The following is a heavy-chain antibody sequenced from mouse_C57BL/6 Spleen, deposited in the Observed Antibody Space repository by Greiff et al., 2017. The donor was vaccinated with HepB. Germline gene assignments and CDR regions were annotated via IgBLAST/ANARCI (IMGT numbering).Heavy chain of an antibody. D-gene: IGHD2-4*01. Sequence: EVQLVESGGGLVKPGGSLKLSCAASGFTFSSYAMSWVRQTPEKRLEWVATISDGGSYTYYPDNVKGRFTISRDNAKNNLYLQMSHLKSEDTAMYYCARKLYYDYDDFDYWGQGTTLTVSS. CDR3: ARKLYYDYDDFDY. CDR2: ISDGGSYT. CDR1: GFTFSSYA. V-gene: IGHV5-4*01. J-gene: IGHJ2*01.